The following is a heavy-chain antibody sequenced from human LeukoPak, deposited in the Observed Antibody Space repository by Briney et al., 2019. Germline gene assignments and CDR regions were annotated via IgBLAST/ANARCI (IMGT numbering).Heavy chain of an antibody. V-gene: IGHV3-33*01. CDR3: AREGIMITFGGVIGFDY. CDR1: GFTFSSYG. Sequence: PGGSLRLSCAASGFTFSSYGMHWVRQAPGEGLEWVAVIWYDGSNKYYADSVKGRFTISRDNSKNTLYLQMNSLRAEDTAVYYCAREGIMITFGGVIGFDYWGQGTLVTVSS. CDR2: IWYDGSNK. D-gene: IGHD3-16*02. J-gene: IGHJ4*02.